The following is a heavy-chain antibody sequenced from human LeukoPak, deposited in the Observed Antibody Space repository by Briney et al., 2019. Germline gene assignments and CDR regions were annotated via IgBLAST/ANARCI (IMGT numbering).Heavy chain of an antibody. Sequence: SETLSLTCTVSGGSISSYYWSWIRQTPGKGLEWIGYIYYSGSTNYKPSLKSRVTISVDTSKNQFSLKLNSVTAADTAVYYCARGGYYGSGNDFRFDPWGQGTLVTASS. CDR2: IYYSGST. J-gene: IGHJ5*02. CDR1: GGSISSYY. D-gene: IGHD3-10*01. V-gene: IGHV4-59*01. CDR3: ARGGYYGSGNDFRFDP.